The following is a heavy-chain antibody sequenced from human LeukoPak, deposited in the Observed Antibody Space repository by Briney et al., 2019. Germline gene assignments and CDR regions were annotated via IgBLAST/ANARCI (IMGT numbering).Heavy chain of an antibody. V-gene: IGHV3-21*01. CDR2: ISSSSSYI. Sequence: GGSLRLSCAASGSTFSSYSMNWVRQAPGKGLEWVSSISSSSSYIYYADSVKGRFTISRDNAKNSLYLQMNSLRAEDTAVYYCARDFYDYVWGSYRYTDYWGQGTLVTVSS. CDR1: GSTFSSYS. J-gene: IGHJ4*02. CDR3: ARDFYDYVWGSYRYTDY. D-gene: IGHD3-16*02.